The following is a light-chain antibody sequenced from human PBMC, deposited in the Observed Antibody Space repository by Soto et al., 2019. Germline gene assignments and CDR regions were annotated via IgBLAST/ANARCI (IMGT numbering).Light chain of an antibody. CDR2: GAS. J-gene: IGKJ3*01. Sequence: EILMTQSPATLSVSPGERATLSCRASQSVNTDLALYQHKPRQAPRLLIYGASTSATGIPARFSGSGSGTAFTHTISSLQSEDFALDYCQQYNNWPPFTFVPGTKVDIK. CDR1: QSVNTD. CDR3: QQYNNWPPFT. V-gene: IGKV3-15*01.